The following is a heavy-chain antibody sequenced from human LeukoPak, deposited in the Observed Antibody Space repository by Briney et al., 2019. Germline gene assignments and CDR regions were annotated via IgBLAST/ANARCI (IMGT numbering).Heavy chain of an antibody. D-gene: IGHD6-19*01. CDR3: ATLSSGWSYAMLNFDN. Sequence: ASVKVACKVSGYTLTELSMHWVRQAPGKGLDWMGGFDPEDGETIYAQKFQGRVTMTEDTSADTAYMQLSSLRSEDTAVYYCATLSSGWSYAMLNFDNWGQGTLVTVSS. J-gene: IGHJ4*02. CDR2: FDPEDGET. V-gene: IGHV1-24*01. CDR1: GYTLTELS.